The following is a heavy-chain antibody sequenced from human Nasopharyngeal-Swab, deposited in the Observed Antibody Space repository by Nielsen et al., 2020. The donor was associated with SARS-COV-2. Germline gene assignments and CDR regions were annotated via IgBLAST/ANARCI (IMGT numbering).Heavy chain of an antibody. V-gene: IGHV3-30*04. D-gene: IGHD5-18*01. J-gene: IGHJ4*02. CDR2: ISYDGSNK. CDR1: GFTFSSYA. CDR3: ARDQLGDTAMVTLDY. Sequence: GESLKISCAASGFTFSSYAMHWVRQAPGKGLEWVAVISYDGSNKYYADSVKGRFTISRDSSKNTLYLQMNSLRAEDTAVYYCARDQLGDTAMVTLDYWGQGTLVTVSS.